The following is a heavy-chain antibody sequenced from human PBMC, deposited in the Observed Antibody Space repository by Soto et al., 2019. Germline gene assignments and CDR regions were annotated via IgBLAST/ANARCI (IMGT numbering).Heavy chain of an antibody. J-gene: IGHJ3*02. CDR2: IIPILGIA. V-gene: IGHV1-69*04. D-gene: IGHD3-22*01. Sequence: GASVKVSCKASGGTFSSYTISWVRQAPGQGLEWMGRIIPILGIANYAQKFQGRVTITADKSTSTAYMELSSLRYEDTAVYYCSRDSHYYDSSGYSPSHAFDIWGQGTMVTVSS. CDR1: GGTFSSYT. CDR3: SRDSHYYDSSGYSPSHAFDI.